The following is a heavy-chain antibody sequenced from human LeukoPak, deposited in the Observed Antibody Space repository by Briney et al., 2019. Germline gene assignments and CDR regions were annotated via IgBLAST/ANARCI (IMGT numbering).Heavy chain of an antibody. CDR1: GGSISSYY. CDR3: ARRPGYSYGYNWFDP. CDR2: IYYSGST. Sequence: SETLSLTCTVSGGSISSYYWSWIRQPPGKGLEWIGYIYYSGSTNYNPSLKSRVTISVDTSKNQFSLKLSSVTAAGTAVYYCARRPGYSYGYNWFDPWGQGTLVTVSS. J-gene: IGHJ5*02. V-gene: IGHV4-59*08. D-gene: IGHD5-18*01.